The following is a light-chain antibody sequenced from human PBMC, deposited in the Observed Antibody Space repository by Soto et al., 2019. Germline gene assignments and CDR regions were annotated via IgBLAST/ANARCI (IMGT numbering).Light chain of an antibody. CDR1: SRDVGSYNL. Sequence: QSVLTQPASVSGSPGQSITISCTGSSRDVGSYNLVSWYQQLPGEAPKLMIYEGSKRPSGVSNRFSGSKSGNTASLTISGLQAEDEADYYCCSFERSITLVFGGGTQLTVL. CDR2: EGS. J-gene: IGLJ2*01. V-gene: IGLV2-23*01. CDR3: CSFERSITLV.